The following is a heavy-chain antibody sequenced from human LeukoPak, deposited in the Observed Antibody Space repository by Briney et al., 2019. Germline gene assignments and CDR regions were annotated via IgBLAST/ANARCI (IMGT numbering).Heavy chain of an antibody. CDR1: GYTFTGYY. J-gene: IGHJ4*02. CDR3: ARDRRNGYNPPSFDY. CDR2: INPNSGGT. D-gene: IGHD5-24*01. Sequence: GASVKVSCKASGYTFTGYYMHWVRQAPGQGLEWMGWINPNSGGTNYAQKFQGRVTMTRDTSISTAYMELSRLRSDDTAVYYCARDRRNGYNPPSFDYWGQGTLVTVSS. V-gene: IGHV1-2*02.